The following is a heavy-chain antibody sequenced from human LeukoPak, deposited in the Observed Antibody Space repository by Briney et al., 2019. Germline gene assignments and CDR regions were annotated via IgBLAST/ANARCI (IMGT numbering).Heavy chain of an antibody. CDR3: AKLASLWLLTSYFQH. D-gene: IGHD3-22*01. CDR1: GFTFSSYA. CDR2: ISGSGGST. Sequence: GRSLRLSCAASGFTFSSYAMSWVRQAPGKGLEWVSAISGSGGSTYYADSVKGRFTISRDNSKNTLYLQMNSLRAEDTAVYYCAKLASLWLLTSYFQHWGQGTLVTVSS. V-gene: IGHV3-23*01. J-gene: IGHJ1*01.